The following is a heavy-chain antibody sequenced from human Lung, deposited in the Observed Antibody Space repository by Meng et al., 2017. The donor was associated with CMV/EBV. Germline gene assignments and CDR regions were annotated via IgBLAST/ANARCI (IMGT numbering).Heavy chain of an antibody. J-gene: IGHJ4*02. Sequence: SETLSLXXGIYGGSLSGYYWSWIRQTPGKGLEWIGEIRHSGDTTNYNPSLKSRVTISIDTSKKQFSLKLSAATAAGTAVYYCARQYRSAYYSDYWGQGTVVTVSS. CDR1: GGSLSGYY. CDR3: ARQYRSAYYSDY. CDR2: IRHSGDTT. D-gene: IGHD6-6*01. V-gene: IGHV4-34*01.